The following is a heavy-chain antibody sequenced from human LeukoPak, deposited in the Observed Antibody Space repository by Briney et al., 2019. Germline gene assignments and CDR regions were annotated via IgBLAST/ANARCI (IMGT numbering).Heavy chain of an antibody. V-gene: IGHV6-1*01. CDR2: TYYRSRWYN. CDR3: ARRRHDNNGNDV. D-gene: IGHD1-1*01. Sequence: SQTLSLTCAISGDSVSTTSSIWNWLRQSPSRGLEWLGRTYYRSRWYNDYADSVKSRITISPDTSENHFSLQLNSVTPEDSAVYYCARRRHDNNGNDVWGQGTTVDVSS. J-gene: IGHJ6*02. CDR1: GDSVSTTSSI.